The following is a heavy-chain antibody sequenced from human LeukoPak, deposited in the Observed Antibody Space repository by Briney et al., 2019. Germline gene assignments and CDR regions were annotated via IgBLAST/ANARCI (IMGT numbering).Heavy chain of an antibody. CDR2: ISWDGGST. J-gene: IGHJ4*02. CDR3: AKDGNSYGEDYLDY. Sequence: GGSLRLSCAASGFTFDDYAMHWVRQAPGKGLEWVSLISWDGGSTYYADSVKGRFTISRDNSKNSLYLQMNSLRAEDTALYYCAKDGNSYGEDYLDYWGKGTLVTVSS. CDR1: GFTFDDYA. D-gene: IGHD5-18*01. V-gene: IGHV3-43D*03.